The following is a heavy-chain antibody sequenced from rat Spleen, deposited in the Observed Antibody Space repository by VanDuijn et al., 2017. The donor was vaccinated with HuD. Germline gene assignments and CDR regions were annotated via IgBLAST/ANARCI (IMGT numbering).Heavy chain of an antibody. V-gene: IGHV5-29*01. CDR1: GFTFSNYG. J-gene: IGHJ2*01. CDR2: ISYDGSGT. CDR3: TRHLAYYGLDY. Sequence: EVQVVESGGGLGEPGRSLKLSCAASGFTFSNYGMAWVRQAPMKGLEWVTTISYDGSGTYYRDSVKGRFTISRDNAKSSLYLQMDSLRSEDTATYYCTRHLAYYGLDYWGQGVMVTVSS. D-gene: IGHD1-7*01.